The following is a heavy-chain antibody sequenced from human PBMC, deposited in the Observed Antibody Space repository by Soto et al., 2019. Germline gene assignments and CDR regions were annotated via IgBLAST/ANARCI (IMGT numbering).Heavy chain of an antibody. CDR1: GFTFSNAW. V-gene: IGHV3-15*01. CDR2: IKSKTDGGTT. CDR3: TTDLVRVRGYCSSTSCQDGYYYYGMDV. Sequence: PGGSLRLSCAASGFTFSNAWMSWVRQAPGKGLEWVGRIKSKTDGGTTDYAAPVKGRFTISRDDSKNTLYLQMNSLKTEDTAVYYCTTDLVRVRGYCSSTSCQDGYYYYGMDVWGQGTTVTVSS. J-gene: IGHJ6*02. D-gene: IGHD2-2*01.